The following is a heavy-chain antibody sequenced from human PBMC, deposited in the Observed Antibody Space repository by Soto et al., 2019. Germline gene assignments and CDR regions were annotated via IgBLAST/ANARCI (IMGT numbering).Heavy chain of an antibody. V-gene: IGHV3-21*01. D-gene: IGHD5-18*01. Sequence: PGGSLRLSCAASGFTFSSYSMNWVRQAPGKGLGWVSSISSSSSYIYYADSVKGRFTISRDNAKNSLYLQMNSLRAEDTAVYYCARDNGGSWFGIQLRSVHGRSQKFDYWGQGTLVTVSS. CDR3: ARDNGGSWFGIQLRSVHGRSQKFDY. CDR2: ISSSSSYI. J-gene: IGHJ4*02. CDR1: GFTFSSYS.